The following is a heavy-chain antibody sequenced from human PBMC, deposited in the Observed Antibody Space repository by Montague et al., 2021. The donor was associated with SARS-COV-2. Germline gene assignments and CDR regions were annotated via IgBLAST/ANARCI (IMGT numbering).Heavy chain of an antibody. CDR1: GLTFSGYA. Sequence: SLRLSCAASGLTFSGYAMHWVRQAPGKGLEWVAVISYDGSNKYYADSVKGRFTISRDNPKNTVYLQMNSLRPEDTAVFYCARSSGYCGGDCNSGIDYWGQGTLVTVSS. CDR2: ISYDGSNK. V-gene: IGHV3-30*04. J-gene: IGHJ4*02. CDR3: ARSSGYCGGDCNSGIDY. D-gene: IGHD2-21*02.